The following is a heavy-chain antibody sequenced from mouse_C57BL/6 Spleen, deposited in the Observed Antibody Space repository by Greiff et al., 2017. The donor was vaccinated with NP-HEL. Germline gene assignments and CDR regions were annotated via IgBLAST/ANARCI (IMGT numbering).Heavy chain of an antibody. D-gene: IGHD3-2*02. Sequence: QVQLKESGPGLVQPSQSLSITCTVSGFSLTSYGVHWVRQSPGKGLEWLGVIWSGGSTAYNAAFISRLSISKDNSTSQVFFKMSSLQAEDTAIYYCAGGSVDYLDYWGQGTTLTVSS. V-gene: IGHV2-2*01. CDR1: GFSLTSYG. CDR3: AGGSVDYLDY. J-gene: IGHJ2*01. CDR2: IWSGGST.